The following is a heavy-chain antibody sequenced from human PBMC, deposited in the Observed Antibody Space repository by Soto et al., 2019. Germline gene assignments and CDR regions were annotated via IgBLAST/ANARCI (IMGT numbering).Heavy chain of an antibody. CDR1: GDTFTNYW. CDR2: IYPGDSDT. J-gene: IGHJ6*02. D-gene: IGHD6-13*01. V-gene: IGHV5-51*01. Sequence: GESLKISCKGSGDTFTNYWIGWVRQMPGKGLEWMGIIYPGDSDTRYSPSFQGQVTISADKSIRTAYLQWSSLKASDTAMYYCARTSAAGKYYYGMEVWGQGTTVTVSS. CDR3: ARTSAAGKYYYGMEV.